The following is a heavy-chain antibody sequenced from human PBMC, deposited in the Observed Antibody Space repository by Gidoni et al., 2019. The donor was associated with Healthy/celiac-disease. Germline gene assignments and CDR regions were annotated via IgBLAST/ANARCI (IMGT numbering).Heavy chain of an antibody. J-gene: IGHJ4*02. V-gene: IGHV3-7*04. CDR3: ARGWYKSNDGARPTYYFDY. Sequence: GGSLRPSCAASGSTFSSYWMSWVRQAPGKGLEWVTNIKQDGSEKYYVDSVKGRFTISRDNAKNSLYLQMNSLRAEDTAVYYCARGWYKSNDGARPTYYFDYWGQGTLVTVSS. CDR2: IKQDGSEK. D-gene: IGHD1-1*01. CDR1: GSTFSSYW.